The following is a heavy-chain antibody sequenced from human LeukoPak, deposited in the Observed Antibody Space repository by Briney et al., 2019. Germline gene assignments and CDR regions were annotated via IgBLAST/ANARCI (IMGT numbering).Heavy chain of an antibody. J-gene: IGHJ5*02. CDR1: GGSISSSSHY. CDR3: ARDLMVEYSSSNWFDP. V-gene: IGHV4-39*02. Sequence: PSEALPLTCTVSGGSISSSSHYWGWIRQPPGKGLEWIGTIYYSGSTYYNPSLKSRVTISVDTSKNQFSLKLNSVTAADTAVYYCARDLMVEYSSSNWFDPWGQGTLVTVSS. D-gene: IGHD6-6*01. CDR2: IYYSGST.